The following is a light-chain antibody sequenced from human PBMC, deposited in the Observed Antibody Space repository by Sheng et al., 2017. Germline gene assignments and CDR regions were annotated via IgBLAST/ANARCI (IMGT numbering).Light chain of an antibody. Sequence: QSVLTQPPSASGTPGQRVTISCSGSNSNIGSNTVNWYQQLPGAAPKLLIYNNNQRPSGVPDRISGSKSGTSASLAISGLQSEDEADYYCAAWDDNLSGVVFGGGDQADRP. V-gene: IGLV1-44*01. CDR1: NSNIGSNT. CDR3: AAWDDNLSGVV. J-gene: IGLJ2*01. CDR2: NNN.